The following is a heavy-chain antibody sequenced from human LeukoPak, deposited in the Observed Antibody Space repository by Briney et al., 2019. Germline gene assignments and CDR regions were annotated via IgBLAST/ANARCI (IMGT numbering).Heavy chain of an antibody. CDR1: GGSINTYY. CDR3: ARDAARIAAGINWFDP. CDR2: IYYSGNT. Sequence: SETLSLTCTVSGGSINTYYWSWIRQPPGKGLEWIGFIYYSGNTNYNPSLKSRVTMSVDTSKNQFSLRLSSVTAADTAVYYCARDAARIAAGINWFDPWGQGTLVTVSS. D-gene: IGHD6-13*01. J-gene: IGHJ5*02. V-gene: IGHV4-59*12.